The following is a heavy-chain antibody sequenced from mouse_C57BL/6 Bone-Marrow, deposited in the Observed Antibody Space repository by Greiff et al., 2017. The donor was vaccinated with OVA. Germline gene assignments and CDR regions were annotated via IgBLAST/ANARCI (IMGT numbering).Heavy chain of an antibody. J-gene: IGHJ3*01. D-gene: IGHD2-1*01. CDR1: GFLLTSYG. CDR2: IWRGGST. CDR3: AKRDYGNYGFAY. V-gene: IGHV2-5*01. Sequence: VQLQESGPGLVQPSQSLSITCTVSGFLLTSYGVHWVRQSPGKGLEWLGVIWRGGSTDYNAAFMSRLSITKDNSKSQVFFKMNSLQADDTAIYYCAKRDYGNYGFAYWGQGTLVTVSA.